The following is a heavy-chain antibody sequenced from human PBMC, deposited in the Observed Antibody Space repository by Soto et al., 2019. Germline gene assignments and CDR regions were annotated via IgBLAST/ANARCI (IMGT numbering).Heavy chain of an antibody. V-gene: IGHV1-2*02. J-gene: IGHJ5*02. CDR3: ARGWGIAAPGPNWFDP. Sequence: ASVKVSCKASGYSLSGYYLHWVRQAPGQGPEWMGWINPNSGGTKYVQTFQGRVTMTRDTSISTVYWELSRRRSADTAVYYCARGWGIAAPGPNWFDPWGQGILVTVSS. CDR2: INPNSGGT. CDR1: GYSLSGYY. D-gene: IGHD6-13*01.